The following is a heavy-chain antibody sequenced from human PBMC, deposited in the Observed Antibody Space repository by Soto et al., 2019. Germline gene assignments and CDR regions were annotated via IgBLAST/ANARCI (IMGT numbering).Heavy chain of an antibody. Sequence: SSETLSLTCTVSGASVSRGNYYWSWLRQPPGKDLEWIGHIYDSGNMYYKSSQESRVTMSVDTSKNQFSLKMTSVTAADTAMYYCARSDIVLVPSSTGALDYWGQGIQVTVSS. CDR1: GASVSRGNYY. CDR3: ARSDIVLVPSSTGALDY. CDR2: IYDSGNM. D-gene: IGHD2-2*01. V-gene: IGHV4-30-4*01. J-gene: IGHJ4*02.